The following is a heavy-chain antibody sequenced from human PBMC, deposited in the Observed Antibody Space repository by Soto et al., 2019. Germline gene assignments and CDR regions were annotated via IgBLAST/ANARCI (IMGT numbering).Heavy chain of an antibody. D-gene: IGHD7-27*01. J-gene: IGHJ4*02. CDR1: GFTLSSYT. CDR2: ISSSGGST. Sequence: EVQLLECGGGLVQPGGSLRLTCAASGFTLSSYTMSWVRQGPGKGLEWVSGISSSGGSTVYADSVKGRFTISRDNFKNTLYLQMNSLRAEDTAVYYCAKGWGDYWVQGTPVTVSS. CDR3: AKGWGDY. V-gene: IGHV3-23*01.